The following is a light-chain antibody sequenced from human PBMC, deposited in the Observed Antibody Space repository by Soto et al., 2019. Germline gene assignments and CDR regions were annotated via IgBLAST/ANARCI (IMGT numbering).Light chain of an antibody. V-gene: IGLV3-21*02. J-gene: IGLJ2*01. CDR2: HDT. Sequence: SYELTQPPSVSVAPGQTAWISCGGTNIGGKSVHWYQQRPGQAPVLVVYHDTVRPSGIPERISGSSSSKTATLTISNVEAGDEADYYCQVWDSPIVAFGGGTQLTVL. CDR3: QVWDSPIVA. CDR1: NIGGKS.